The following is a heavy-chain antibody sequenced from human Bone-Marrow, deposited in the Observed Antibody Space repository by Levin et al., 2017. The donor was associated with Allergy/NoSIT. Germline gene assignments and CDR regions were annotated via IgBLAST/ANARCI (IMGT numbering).Heavy chain of an antibody. CDR3: ARVYYDILTGYSHFDY. CDR2: IGTAGDT. CDR1: GFTFSSYD. V-gene: IGHV3-13*01. J-gene: IGHJ4*02. D-gene: IGHD3-9*01. Sequence: PGGSLRLSCAASGFTFSSYDMHWVRQATGKGLEWVSAIGTAGDTYYPGSVKGRFTISRENAKNSLYLQMNSLRAGDTAVYYCARVYYDILTGYSHFDYWGQGTLVTVSS.